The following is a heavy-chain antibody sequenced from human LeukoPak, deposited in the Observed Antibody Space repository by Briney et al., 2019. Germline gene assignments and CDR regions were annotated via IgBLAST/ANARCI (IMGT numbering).Heavy chain of an antibody. J-gene: IGHJ4*02. CDR1: GGSFSGYY. CDR3: ARGCYYDYVWGSCEGY. V-gene: IGHV4-34*01. Sequence: PAETLSLTCAVYGGSFSGYYWSWIRQPPGKGLEWIGEINDSGSSNYNPSLNRRVTISVDTSKNQFSLKLSSVTAADTAVYYCARGCYYDYVWGSCEGYWGQGTLVTVSS. D-gene: IGHD3-16*01. CDR2: INDSGSS.